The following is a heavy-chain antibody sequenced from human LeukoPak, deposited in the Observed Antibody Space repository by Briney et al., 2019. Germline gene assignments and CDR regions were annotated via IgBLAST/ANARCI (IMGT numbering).Heavy chain of an antibody. CDR3: ARDPTYDSSGYPYWYFDL. CDR2: INSDGSST. J-gene: IGHJ2*01. V-gene: IGHV3-74*01. CDR1: GFTFSSYW. D-gene: IGHD3-22*01. Sequence: GGSLRLSCAASGFTFSSYWMHWVRQAPGKGLVWVSRINSDGSSTSYADSVKGRFTISRDNAKNTLYLQMNSLRAEDTAVYYCARDPTYDSSGYPYWYFDLWGRGTLVTVSS.